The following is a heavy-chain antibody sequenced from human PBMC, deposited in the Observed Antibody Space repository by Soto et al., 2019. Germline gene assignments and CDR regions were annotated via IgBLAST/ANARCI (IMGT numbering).Heavy chain of an antibody. Sequence: QITLKESGPTLVKPTQTLTLTCTFSGFSLSTSGVGVGWIRQPPGKALAWLALIYWDDDKRYSPSLKSRLTITKDTSKNQVVLTMTNTDPVDTATYYCAHDVVVVAATPAEYFQHWGQGTLVTVSS. CDR1: GFSLSTSGVG. J-gene: IGHJ1*01. V-gene: IGHV2-5*02. CDR3: AHDVVVVAATPAEYFQH. D-gene: IGHD2-15*01. CDR2: IYWDDDK.